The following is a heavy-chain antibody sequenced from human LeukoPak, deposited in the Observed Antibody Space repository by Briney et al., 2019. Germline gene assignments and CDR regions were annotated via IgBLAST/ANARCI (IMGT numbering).Heavy chain of an antibody. CDR2: INHSGST. J-gene: IGHJ4*02. CDR3: ARGRPPLYKQQLPYYFDY. CDR1: GGSFSGYY. D-gene: IGHD6-13*01. V-gene: IGHV4-34*01. Sequence: SETLSLTCAVYGGSFSGYYWSWIRQPPGKGLEWIGEINHSGSTNYNPSLKSRVTISVDTSKNQFSLKLSSVTAADTAVYYYARGRPPLYKQQLPYYFDYWGQGTLVTVSS.